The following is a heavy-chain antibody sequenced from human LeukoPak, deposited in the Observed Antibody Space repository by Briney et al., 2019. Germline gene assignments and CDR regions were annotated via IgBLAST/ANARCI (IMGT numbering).Heavy chain of an antibody. J-gene: IGHJ4*02. V-gene: IGHV4-39*01. CDR3: ARHPHYYGSGTIDY. CDR1: GGSISSKSYY. D-gene: IGHD3-10*01. Sequence: SETLSLTCTVSGGSISSKSYYWGWIRQPPGKGLEWIGSIYYSGSTYYNPSLKSRVTISVDTSKNQFSLKLSSVTAADTAVYYCARHPHYYGSGTIDYWGQGTLVTVFS. CDR2: IYYSGST.